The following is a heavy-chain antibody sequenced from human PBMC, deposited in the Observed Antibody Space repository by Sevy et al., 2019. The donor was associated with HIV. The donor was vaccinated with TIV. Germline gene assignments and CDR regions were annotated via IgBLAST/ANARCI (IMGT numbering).Heavy chain of an antibody. J-gene: IGHJ4*02. CDR1: GFTFSDYD. D-gene: IGHD2-21*02. Sequence: GGSLRLSCAASGFTFSDYDMHWVHQAPGKGLEWVAVMSHDGNYKNHADSVKVRFTISRDNFKNTLYLQMNSLRVEDTAVYFCARLFYCGGDCYYLDYWGQGAPVTVSS. CDR2: MSHDGNYK. CDR3: ARLFYCGGDCYYLDY. V-gene: IGHV3-30*04.